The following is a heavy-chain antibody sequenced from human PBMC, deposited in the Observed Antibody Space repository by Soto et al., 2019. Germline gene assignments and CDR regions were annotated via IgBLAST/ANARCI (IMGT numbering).Heavy chain of an antibody. J-gene: IGHJ6*02. Sequence: PGASLRLSCAVSGFTVSSNYISCARQAPRKGLEWVSSISSSSNYIYYAEAVKGRLTISRENDKSSMYLQMNSLRAEDTAVYYCARDIANWLGGMDVWGQGTAVTVSS. CDR3: ARDIANWLGGMDV. V-gene: IGHV3-21*01. CDR1: GFTVSSNY. D-gene: IGHD7-27*01. CDR2: ISSSSNYI.